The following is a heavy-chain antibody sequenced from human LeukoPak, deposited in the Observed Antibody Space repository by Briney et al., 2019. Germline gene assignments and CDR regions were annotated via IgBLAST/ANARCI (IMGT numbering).Heavy chain of an antibody. J-gene: IGHJ4*02. Sequence: SETLSLTCTVSGGSISSGSYYWSWIRQHPGKGLEWVGYIYYSGSTYYNPSLKSRVTISVDTSKNQFSLKLSSVTAADTAVYYCARDPTTVATKPFDYWGQGTLVTVSS. D-gene: IGHD4-17*01. CDR1: GGSISSGSYY. CDR3: ARDPTTVATKPFDY. V-gene: IGHV4-31*03. CDR2: IYYSGST.